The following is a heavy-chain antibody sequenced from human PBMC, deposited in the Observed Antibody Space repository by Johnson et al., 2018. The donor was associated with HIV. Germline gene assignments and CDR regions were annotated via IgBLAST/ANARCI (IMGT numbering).Heavy chain of an antibody. CDR2: IYSGGST. V-gene: IGHV3-53*01. Sequence: VQLVESGGGVVRPGRSLRLSCAASGFTVSSNYMSWVRQAPGKGLEWVSVIYSGGSTYYADSVKGRFTISRDNAKNSLYLQMNSLRAEDTALYYCARRPNHDILTGKGGAFDIWGQGTMVTVSS. CDR1: GFTVSSNY. D-gene: IGHD3-9*01. CDR3: ARRPNHDILTGKGGAFDI. J-gene: IGHJ3*02.